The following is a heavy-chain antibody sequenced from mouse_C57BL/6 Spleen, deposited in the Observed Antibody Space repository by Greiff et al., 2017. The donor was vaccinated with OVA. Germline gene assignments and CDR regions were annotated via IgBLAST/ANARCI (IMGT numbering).Heavy chain of an antibody. CDR1: GFTFSDYG. CDR3: ARGDDYDHFDY. J-gene: IGHJ2*01. CDR2: ISSGSSTI. V-gene: IGHV5-17*01. Sequence: DVHLVESGGGLVKPGGSLKLSCAASGFTFSDYGMHWVRQAPEKGLEWVAYISSGSSTIYYADTVKGRFTISRDNAKNTLFLQMTSLRSEDTAMYYCARGDDYDHFDYWGQGTTLTVSS. D-gene: IGHD2-4*01.